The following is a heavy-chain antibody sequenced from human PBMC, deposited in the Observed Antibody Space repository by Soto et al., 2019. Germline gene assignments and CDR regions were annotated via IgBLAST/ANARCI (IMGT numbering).Heavy chain of an antibody. V-gene: IGHV3-7*01. CDR2: IKGDGSAT. CDR1: GFTFSNYW. J-gene: IGHJ4*02. Sequence: EVQLVESGGGLVQPGGSLRLSCAASGFTFSNYWMSWVRQTPGKGLEWVATIKGDGSATYYPVSVKGRFTISRDNAQSSLYLQMNSLRAEDTAVYYCARYIVVLVGATEVSDYWGQGTLVTVSS. D-gene: IGHD2-15*01. CDR3: ARYIVVLVGATEVSDY.